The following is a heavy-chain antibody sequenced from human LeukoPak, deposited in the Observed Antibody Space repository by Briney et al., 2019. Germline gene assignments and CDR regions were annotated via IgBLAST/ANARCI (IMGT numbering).Heavy chain of an antibody. D-gene: IGHD4-17*01. V-gene: IGHV3-30-3*01. J-gene: IGHJ4*02. Sequence: QSGRSLRLSCAASGFTFSSYAMHWVRQAPGKGLEWVAVISYDGSNKYYADSVKGRFTISRDNSKNTLYLQMNSLGAEDTAVYYCARVWTTGLYDYWGQGTLVTVSS. CDR1: GFTFSSYA. CDR2: ISYDGSNK. CDR3: ARVWTTGLYDY.